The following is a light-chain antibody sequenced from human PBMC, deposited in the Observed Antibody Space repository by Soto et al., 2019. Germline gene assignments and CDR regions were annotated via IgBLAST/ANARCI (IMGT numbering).Light chain of an antibody. J-gene: IGKJ1*01. CDR2: DAS. CDR3: QHYNSYSEA. CDR1: QNIRSR. V-gene: IGKV1-5*01. Sequence: DFQMTQSPSTLSASVGDRVTITCRASQNIRSRLAWFQQKPGKAPKLLIYDASTLESGVPSRFSGSGSGTEFTLTISSLQPDDFATYYCQHYNSYSEAFGQGTKVDIK.